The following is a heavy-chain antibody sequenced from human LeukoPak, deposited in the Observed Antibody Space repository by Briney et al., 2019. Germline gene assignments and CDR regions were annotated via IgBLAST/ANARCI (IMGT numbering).Heavy chain of an antibody. Sequence: SETLSLTCTVSGGSISSGGYYWSWIRQPPGKGLEWIGYIYHSGSTYYNPSLKSRVTISVDRSKNQFSLKLSSVTAADTAVYYCASLYSGTLDYWGQGTLVTVSS. CDR2: IYHSGST. D-gene: IGHD1-26*01. V-gene: IGHV4-30-2*01. CDR1: GGSISSGGYY. J-gene: IGHJ4*02. CDR3: ASLYSGTLDY.